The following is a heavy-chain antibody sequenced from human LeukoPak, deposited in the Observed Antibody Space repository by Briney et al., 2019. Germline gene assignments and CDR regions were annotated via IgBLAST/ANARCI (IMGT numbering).Heavy chain of an antibody. J-gene: IGHJ4*02. V-gene: IGHV3-30*18. CDR1: GFSFISYG. D-gene: IGHD3-9*01. CDR2: ISDDGRNK. CDR3: AKDWGDFDWLTGGYFDY. Sequence: GGSLRLSCAASGFSFISYGMHWVRQAPGKGLEWVGVISDDGRNKKYADSVKGRFTISRDNSKDTLYLQMNSLRAEDTAVYYCAKDWGDFDWLTGGYFDYWGQGTLVTVSS.